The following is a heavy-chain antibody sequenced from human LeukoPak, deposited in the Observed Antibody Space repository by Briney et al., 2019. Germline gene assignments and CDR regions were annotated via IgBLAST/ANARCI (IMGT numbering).Heavy chain of an antibody. CDR3: AKQHDSSGYYSYYFDY. CDR1: GFSFSSSW. J-gene: IGHJ4*02. V-gene: IGHV3-30*18. CDR2: ISYDGSNK. Sequence: GGSLRLSCAGSGFSFSSSWMHWVRQAPGKGLEWVAVISYDGSNKYYADSVKGRFTISRDNSKNTLYLQMNSLRAEDTAVYYCAKQHDSSGYYSYYFDYWGQGTLVTVSS. D-gene: IGHD3-22*01.